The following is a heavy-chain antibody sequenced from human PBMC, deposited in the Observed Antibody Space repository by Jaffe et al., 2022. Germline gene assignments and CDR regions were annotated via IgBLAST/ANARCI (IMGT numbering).Heavy chain of an antibody. D-gene: IGHD6-6*01. CDR1: GGSFSGYY. J-gene: IGHJ4*02. CDR2: INHSGST. CDR3: ARGGPSMIAARRSWDY. Sequence: QVQLQQWGAGLLKPSETLSLTCAVYGGSFSGYYWSWIRQPPGKGLEWIGEINHSGSTNYNPSLKSRVTISVDTSKNQFSLKLSSVTAADTAVYYCARGGPSMIAARRSWDYWGQGTLVTVSS. V-gene: IGHV4-34*01.